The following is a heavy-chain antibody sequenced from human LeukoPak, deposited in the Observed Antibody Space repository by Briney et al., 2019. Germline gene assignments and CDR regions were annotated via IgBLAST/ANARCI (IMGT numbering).Heavy chain of an antibody. CDR2: IWYDGSEK. V-gene: IGHV3-33*06. J-gene: IGHJ4*02. Sequence: GGSLRLSCAASGFTFRYGIHWVRQAPGKGLEWVGVIWYDGSEKEYAESVKGRFTISRDNSKNIVYLQMTSLRVEDTAMYYCAKQGTFTSSSSWFLDSWGQGTLVTVSS. CDR3: AKQGTFTSSSSWFLDS. D-gene: IGHD6-13*01. CDR1: GFTFRYG.